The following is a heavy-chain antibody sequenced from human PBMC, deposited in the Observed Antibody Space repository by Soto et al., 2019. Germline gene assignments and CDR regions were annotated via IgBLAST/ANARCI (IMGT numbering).Heavy chain of an antibody. CDR2: INPSGGST. J-gene: IGHJ6*02. CDR3: ARAQYCSSTSCSPGMDV. D-gene: IGHD2-2*01. V-gene: IGHV1-46*01. CDR1: GYTFTSYY. Sequence: ASVKVSWKASGYTFTSYYMHWVRQAPGQGLEWMGIINPSGGSTSYAQKFQGRVTMTRDTSTSTVYMELSSLRSEDTAVYYCARAQYCSSTSCSPGMDVWGQGTTVTVSS.